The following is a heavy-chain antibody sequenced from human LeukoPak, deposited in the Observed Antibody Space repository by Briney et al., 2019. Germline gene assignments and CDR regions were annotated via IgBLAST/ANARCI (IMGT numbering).Heavy chain of an antibody. D-gene: IGHD6-19*01. J-gene: IGHJ4*02. Sequence: GGSLRLSCAASGFTFSSYWMHWVRQAPGKGLVWVSRINSDGSSTSYADSVKGRLTISRDNAKNSLYLQMNSLRAEDTAVYYCASWYSSGWCIDYWGQGTLVTVSS. V-gene: IGHV3-74*01. CDR1: GFTFSSYW. CDR2: INSDGSST. CDR3: ASWYSSGWCIDY.